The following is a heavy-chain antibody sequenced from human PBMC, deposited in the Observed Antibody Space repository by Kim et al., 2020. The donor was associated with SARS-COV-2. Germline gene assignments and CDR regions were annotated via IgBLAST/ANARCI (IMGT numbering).Heavy chain of an antibody. CDR2: TYYRSKWIN. CDR1: GDSVSTNSAT. CDR3: VKGRGGAYDY. J-gene: IGHJ4*02. V-gene: IGHV6-1*01. D-gene: IGHD1-26*01. Sequence: SQTLSLTCAISGDSVSTNSATWNWIRQSPSRGLEWLGRTYYRSKWINDYALSVKSRVTINPDTSKNQFSLQLTSVTPEDTAMNYCVKGRGGAYDYWGQGT.